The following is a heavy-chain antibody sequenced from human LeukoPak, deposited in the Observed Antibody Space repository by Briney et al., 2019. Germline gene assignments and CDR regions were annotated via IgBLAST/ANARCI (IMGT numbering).Heavy chain of an antibody. J-gene: IGHJ5*02. CDR3: ARSPGALGYCSGGSCYHLNWFDP. CDR1: GGSISSYY. CDR2: IYYSGST. V-gene: IGHV4-59*01. Sequence: PSETLSLTCTVSGGSISSYYWSWIRQPPGKGLEWIGYIYYSGSTNYNPSLKSRVTISVDTSKNQFSLKLSSVTAADTAVYYCARSPGALGYCSGGSCYHLNWFDPWGQGTLVTVSS. D-gene: IGHD2-15*01.